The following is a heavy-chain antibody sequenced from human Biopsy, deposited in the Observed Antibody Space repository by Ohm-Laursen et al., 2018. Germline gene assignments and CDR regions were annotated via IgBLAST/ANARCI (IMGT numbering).Heavy chain of an antibody. CDR2: ISWNSGSI. CDR3: ARLGELHGLWYFDF. CDR1: GVSINGGRYY. V-gene: IGHV3-9*01. D-gene: IGHD2-21*01. Sequence: LSLTCTVSGVSINGGRYYWNWIRHHPGKGLEWVSGISWNSGSINYAVSVQGRFTISRDNAKNSLYLQMNSLRVEDTALYFCARLGELHGLWYFDFWGQGALVTVSS. J-gene: IGHJ4*02.